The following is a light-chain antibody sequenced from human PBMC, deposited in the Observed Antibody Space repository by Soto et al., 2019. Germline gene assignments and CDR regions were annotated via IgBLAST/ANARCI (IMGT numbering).Light chain of an antibody. Sequence: EIGLTQSPVTLSLYQGERATLSCRASQSVGSYLGWYQQKPGQAPRLLIYDASNRAADIPARFSGSGSGTDFTLTISSLEPEDFAVYYCQQRSNWPITFGQGTRLQIK. CDR3: QQRSNWPIT. CDR2: DAS. CDR1: QSVGSY. V-gene: IGKV3-11*01. J-gene: IGKJ5*01.